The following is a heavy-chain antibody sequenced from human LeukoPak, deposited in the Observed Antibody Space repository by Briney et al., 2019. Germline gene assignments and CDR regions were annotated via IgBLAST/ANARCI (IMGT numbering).Heavy chain of an antibody. CDR1: GASVSSYY. CDR2: IYFSGTT. CDR3: ARGSGWYPH. J-gene: IGHJ1*01. V-gene: IGHV4-59*02. Sequence: PSETLSLTCTVSGASVSSYYWSWIRQPPGKGLEWIGYIYFSGTTNYNPSLKSRLSMSVDTSKSQCSLMLTSVTAADTAVYYCARGSGWYPHWGQGTLVTVSS. D-gene: IGHD6-19*01.